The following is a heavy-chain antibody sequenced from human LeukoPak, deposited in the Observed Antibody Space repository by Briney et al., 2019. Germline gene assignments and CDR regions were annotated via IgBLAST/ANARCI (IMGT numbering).Heavy chain of an antibody. CDR3: ARGYSSGSLFDY. CDR1: GGTFSSYA. V-gene: IGHV1-69*05. Sequence: SVKVSCKASGGTFSSYAISWVRQPPGQGLEWMGGIIPIFGTANYAQKFQRRIPITTDESTRTAYLELSSLRSEDTAVYYCARGYSSGSLFDYWGQGTLVTVSS. CDR2: IIPIFGTA. J-gene: IGHJ4*02. D-gene: IGHD3-22*01.